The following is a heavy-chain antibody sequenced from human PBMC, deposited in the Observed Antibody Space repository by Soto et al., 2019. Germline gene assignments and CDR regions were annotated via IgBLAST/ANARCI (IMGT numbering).Heavy chain of an antibody. D-gene: IGHD2-15*01. CDR3: AKVPHGDFGGGRCYRGYFHP. Sequence: EVQLLESGGGLVQPGGSLRLSCAASGFTFSSYAMSWVRQAPGKGLEWVSAISGSGGSTYYADSVKGRFTISRDNSKNHLYLKMNSLRAGDTALSYCAKVPHGDFGGGRCYRGYFHPWAPAPLVPVPS. V-gene: IGHV3-23*01. CDR1: GFTFSSYA. J-gene: IGHJ1*01. CDR2: ISGSGGST.